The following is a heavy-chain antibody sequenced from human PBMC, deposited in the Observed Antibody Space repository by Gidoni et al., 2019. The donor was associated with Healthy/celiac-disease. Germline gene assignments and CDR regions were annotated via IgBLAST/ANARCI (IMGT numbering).Heavy chain of an antibody. J-gene: IGHJ2*01. Sequence: QLQLQESGPVMVKPSETRSLTCTVPRGPISSSSYYWGWIRQPPGQGLEWIGIIYYSGSTYYNPSLKSRVTISVDTSKNQFSLKLSSVTAADTAVYYCASVETYCGGDCHCYFDLWGRGTLVTVSS. CDR2: IYYSGST. V-gene: IGHV4-39*01. D-gene: IGHD2-21*02. CDR1: RGPISSSSYY. CDR3: ASVETYCGGDCHCYFDL.